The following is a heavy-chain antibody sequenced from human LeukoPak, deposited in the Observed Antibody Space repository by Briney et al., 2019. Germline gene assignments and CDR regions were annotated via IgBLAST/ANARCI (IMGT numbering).Heavy chain of an antibody. Sequence: GASVKVSCKASGYTFTSYGISWVRQAPGQGLEWMGWISAYNGNTNYAQKLQGRVTMTTDTSTSTAYMELRSLRSDDTAVYYCARAGLLWFGELAHGAPFDYWGQGTLVTVSS. D-gene: IGHD3-10*01. CDR2: ISAYNGNT. V-gene: IGHV1-18*01. CDR1: GYTFTSYG. J-gene: IGHJ4*02. CDR3: ARAGLLWFGELAHGAPFDY.